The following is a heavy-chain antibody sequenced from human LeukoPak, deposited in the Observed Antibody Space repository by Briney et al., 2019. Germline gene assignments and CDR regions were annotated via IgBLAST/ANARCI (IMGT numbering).Heavy chain of an antibody. CDR1: GYTFTSYG. V-gene: IGHV1-18*01. Sequence: ASVKVSCKASGYTFTSYGINWVRQAPGHGPEWMGWISTYNGNTNYAQKLQGRVTVTTDTSTSTAYMELRSLRSDDTAVYYCARGSYGGTPGDWGRGTLVTASS. CDR3: ARGSYGGTPGD. J-gene: IGHJ4*02. CDR2: ISTYNGNT. D-gene: IGHD4/OR15-4a*01.